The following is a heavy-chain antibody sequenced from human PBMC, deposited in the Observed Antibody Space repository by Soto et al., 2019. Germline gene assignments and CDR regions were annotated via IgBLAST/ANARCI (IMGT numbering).Heavy chain of an antibody. CDR2: IYCSGST. CDR3: ARAGAGYCSGGIWYSDYYYGMDV. CDR1: GGSISSYY. J-gene: IGHJ6*02. Sequence: SETLSLTCTVSGGSISSYYWSWIQQPPGKGLEWIGYIYCSGSTNYNPSLKSRVTISVDTSKNQFSLKLSSVTAADTAVYYCARAGAGYCSGGIWYSDYYYGMDVWGPGTTVTVFS. V-gene: IGHV4-59*01. D-gene: IGHD2-15*01.